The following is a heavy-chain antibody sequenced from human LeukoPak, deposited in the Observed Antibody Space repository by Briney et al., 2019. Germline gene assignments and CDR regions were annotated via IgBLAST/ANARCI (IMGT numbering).Heavy chain of an antibody. CDR3: ARGGSSSFFY. CDR2: MNPNSGNT. V-gene: IGHV1-8*01. J-gene: IGHJ4*02. Sequence: ASVKVSCKASGYTFTSYDINWVRQATGQGLEWMGWMNPNSGNTGYAQKFQGRVTITRDTSASTAYMELSSLRSEDTAVYYCARGGSSSFFYWGQGTLVTVSS. D-gene: IGHD6-13*01. CDR1: GYTFTSYD.